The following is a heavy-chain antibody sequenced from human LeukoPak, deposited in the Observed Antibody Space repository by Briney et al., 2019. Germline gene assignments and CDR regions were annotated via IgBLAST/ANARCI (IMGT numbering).Heavy chain of an antibody. Sequence: SETLSLTCTVSGGSISNYWWSWIRQPPGKGLEWIGYVFDSGGTNYNPSLKSRVTISVDTSENQFSLKLSSVTAADTAVYYCARILLYYYGSGIVDYWGQGTPVTVSS. CDR2: VFDSGGT. D-gene: IGHD3-10*01. V-gene: IGHV4-59*12. J-gene: IGHJ4*02. CDR3: ARILLYYYGSGIVDY. CDR1: GGSISNYW.